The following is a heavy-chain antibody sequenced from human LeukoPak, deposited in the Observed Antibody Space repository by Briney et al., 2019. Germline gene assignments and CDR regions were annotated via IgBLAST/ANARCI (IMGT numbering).Heavy chain of an antibody. D-gene: IGHD3-22*01. CDR3: AREDMIEGAFDI. CDR1: GYTFTSYS. V-gene: IGHV1-46*01. CDR2: INPSGGST. J-gene: IGHJ3*02. Sequence: ASVKVSCKASGYTFTSYSMHWVRQAPGQGLEWMGIINPSGGSTSYAQKFQGRVTMTRDMSTSTVYMELSSLRSEDTAVYYCAREDMIEGAFDIWGQGTMVTVSS.